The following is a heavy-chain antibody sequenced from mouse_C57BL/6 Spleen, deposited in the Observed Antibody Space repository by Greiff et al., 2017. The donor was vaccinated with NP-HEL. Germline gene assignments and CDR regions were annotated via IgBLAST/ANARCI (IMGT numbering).Heavy chain of an antibody. Sequence: QVQLKESGPGLVAPSQSLSITCTVSGFSLTSYAISWVRQPPGKGLEWLGVIWTGGGTNYNSALKSRLSISKDNSKSQVFLKMNSLQTDDTARYYCARTPHYYGSTIYYYAMDYWGQGTSVTVSS. J-gene: IGHJ4*01. CDR3: ARTPHYYGSTIYYYAMDY. CDR1: GFSLTSYA. CDR2: IWTGGGT. V-gene: IGHV2-9-1*01. D-gene: IGHD1-1*01.